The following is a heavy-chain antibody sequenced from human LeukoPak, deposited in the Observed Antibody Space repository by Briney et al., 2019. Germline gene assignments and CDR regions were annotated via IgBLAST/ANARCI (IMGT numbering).Heavy chain of an antibody. D-gene: IGHD1-26*01. CDR1: GFTFSSTS. CDR2: TVGGGDGT. CDR3: AKDRWELPNGYFDY. V-gene: IGHV3-23*01. Sequence: GGSLRLSCAASGFTFSSTSMSWVRQAPGKGLEWVAVTVGGGDGTYYADSVKGRFTISRDNSNNTLYLQMNSLRAEDTAVYYCAKDRWELPNGYFDYWGQGTLVTVSS. J-gene: IGHJ4*02.